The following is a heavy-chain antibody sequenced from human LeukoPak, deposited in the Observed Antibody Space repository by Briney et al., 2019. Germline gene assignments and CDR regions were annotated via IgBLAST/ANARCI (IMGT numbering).Heavy chain of an antibody. V-gene: IGHV3-30*02. Sequence: GGSLRLSCSVSGFIFSNHAMHWVRQAPGKGLECVAYISYDGSIQLYGDSVKGRFTISRDNSKNTLYLQMDSLRMEDTAIYYCAKDGPPYSGSSDFGYRGQGTPVTVSS. D-gene: IGHD1-26*01. CDR2: ISYDGSIQ. CDR1: GFIFSNHA. CDR3: AKDGPPYSGSSDFGY. J-gene: IGHJ4*02.